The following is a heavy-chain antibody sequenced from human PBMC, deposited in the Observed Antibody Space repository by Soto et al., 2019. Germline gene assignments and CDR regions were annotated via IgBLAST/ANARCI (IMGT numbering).Heavy chain of an antibody. D-gene: IGHD5-18*01. J-gene: IGHJ5*02. V-gene: IGHV3-23*01. CDR1: GLTFSSYA. Sequence: QPGGSLRLSCAASGLTFSSYAMSWVRQAPGKGLEGVSLISGSGGSRYYADSVKGRFTISRDNSKNTLYLQMNSLRADDTAVYYCAKVMVKNWFDPWGQGPLVTVSS. CDR3: AKVMVKNWFDP. CDR2: ISGSGGSR.